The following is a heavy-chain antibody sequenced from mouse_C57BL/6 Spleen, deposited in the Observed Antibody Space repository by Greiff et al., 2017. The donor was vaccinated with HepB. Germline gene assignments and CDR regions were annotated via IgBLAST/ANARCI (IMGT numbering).Heavy chain of an antibody. Sequence: EVKLMESGPELVKPGASVKMSCKASGYTFTDYNMHWVKQSHGKSLEWIGYINPNNGGTSYNQKFKGKATLPVNKSSSTAYMELRSLTSEDSAVYYCARRHYGSGEWYVDVWGTGTTVTVSS. J-gene: IGHJ1*03. CDR3: ARRHYGSGEWYVDV. D-gene: IGHD1-1*01. V-gene: IGHV1-22*01. CDR1: GYTFTDYN. CDR2: INPNNGGT.